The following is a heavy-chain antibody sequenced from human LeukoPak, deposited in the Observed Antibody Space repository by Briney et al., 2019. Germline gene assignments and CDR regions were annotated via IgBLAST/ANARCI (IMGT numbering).Heavy chain of an antibody. CDR2: INPNSGGT. Sequence: ASVKVSCKASGYTFTGYYIHWVRQAPGQGLEWMGWINPNSGGTNYAQKFQGRVTMTRDTSISTAYMELSRLRSDDTAVYYCARHPDAYYYGSGSYYDSNWFDPWGQGTLVTVSS. CDR3: ARHPDAYYYGSGSYYDSNWFDP. J-gene: IGHJ5*02. D-gene: IGHD3-10*01. V-gene: IGHV1-2*02. CDR1: GYTFTGYY.